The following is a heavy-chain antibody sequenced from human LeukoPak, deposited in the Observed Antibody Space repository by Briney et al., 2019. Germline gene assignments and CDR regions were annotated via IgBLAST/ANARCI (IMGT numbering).Heavy chain of an antibody. J-gene: IGHJ3*02. Sequence: GGSLRLSCAASGFTFSSYAMTWVRQAPGKGLEWVSGINSFGSSTYYADSVKGRFTISRHNSKNTLYLQMNSLRAEDTAVYYCASRAYYYGSGSYNAFDIWGQGTMVTVSS. CDR2: INSFGSST. V-gene: IGHV3-23*01. D-gene: IGHD3-10*01. CDR3: ASRAYYYGSGSYNAFDI. CDR1: GFTFSSYA.